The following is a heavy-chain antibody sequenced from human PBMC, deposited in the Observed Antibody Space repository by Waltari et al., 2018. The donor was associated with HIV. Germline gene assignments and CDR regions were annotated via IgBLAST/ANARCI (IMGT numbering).Heavy chain of an antibody. J-gene: IGHJ3*02. D-gene: IGHD3-16*01. V-gene: IGHV3-33*06. CDR1: GYTFSRYG. CDR2: IWSDGYNK. CDR3: VKERGPFNGFDI. Sequence: QVYLLESGGGVVQPGGSMKLSCAEPGYTFSRYGMHWVRQAPGTGLEWVAVIWSDGYNKFYADSVRGRFTFSRDNSKYTLSLQMNSLRAEDTALYYCVKERGPFNGFDIWGQGTMVTVSS.